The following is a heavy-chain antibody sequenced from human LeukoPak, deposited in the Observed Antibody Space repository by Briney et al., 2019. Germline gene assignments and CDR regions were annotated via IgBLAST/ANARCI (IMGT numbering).Heavy chain of an antibody. V-gene: IGHV5-10-1*01. CDR1: GYSFTSYC. CDR2: LDLSDSYT. J-gene: IGHJ4*02. Sequence: GESLKISCMGSGYSFTSYCISWVRQMPGKGREWLGRLDLSDSYTNYSPSFQGHVTISADKSISTAYLQWSSLKASDTAMCYCVRQYYYGSGSYSDFDYWGQGTLVTVSS. D-gene: IGHD3-10*01. CDR3: VRQYYYGSGSYSDFDY.